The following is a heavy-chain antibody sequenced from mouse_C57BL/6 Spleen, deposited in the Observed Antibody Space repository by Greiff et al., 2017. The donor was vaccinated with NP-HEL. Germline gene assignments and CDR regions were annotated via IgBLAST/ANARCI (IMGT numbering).Heavy chain of an antibody. CDR1: GFTFSSYA. J-gene: IGHJ1*03. CDR3: ARGRPHWYFDV. V-gene: IGHV5-4*01. Sequence: EVQLQQSGGGLVKPGGSLKLSCAASGFTFSSYAMSWVRQTPEKRLEWVATISDGGSYTYYPDNVKGRFTISRDNAKNNLYLQMSHLKSEDTAMYYCARGRPHWYFDVWGTGTTVTVSS. CDR2: ISDGGSYT.